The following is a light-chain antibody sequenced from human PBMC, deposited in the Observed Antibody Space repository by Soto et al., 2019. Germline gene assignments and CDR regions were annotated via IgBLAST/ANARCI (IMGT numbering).Light chain of an antibody. CDR3: LLYYGGHVRR. CDR2: NTS. J-gene: IGLJ3*02. CDR1: TGAVTSAYY. V-gene: IGLV7-43*01. Sequence: QAVVTQEPSLTVSPGGTVTLTCASSTGAVTSAYYPNWFQQKRGQAPRELIYNTSKKHSWTPARFSGSLLGGKAALTLSGVQPEDEAEYYCLLYYGGHVRRFGGGTKLTVL.